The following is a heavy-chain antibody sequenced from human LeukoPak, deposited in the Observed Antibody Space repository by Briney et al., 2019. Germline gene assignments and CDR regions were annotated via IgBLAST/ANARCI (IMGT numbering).Heavy chain of an antibody. D-gene: IGHD2-15*01. J-gene: IGHJ4*02. CDR2: IKSKTDGGTT. CDR3: TTVYRYCSGGSCQWESDYFDY. CDR1: GFTFSNAW. V-gene: IGHV3-15*01. Sequence: GGSLRLSCAASGFTFSNAWMSWVRQAPGKGLEWVGRIKSKTDGGTTDYAAPVKGRFTISRDDSKNTLYLQMNSLKTEDTAVYYCTTVYRYCSGGSCQWESDYFDYWGQGTLVTVSS.